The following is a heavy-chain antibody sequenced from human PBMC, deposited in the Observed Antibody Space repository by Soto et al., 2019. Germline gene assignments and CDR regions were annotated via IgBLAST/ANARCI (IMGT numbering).Heavy chain of an antibody. CDR3: ARQYAPYTYGMDV. J-gene: IGHJ6*02. V-gene: IGHV4-59*08. Sequence: LSETLSLTCTVSSDSRSSHKWSWIRQPPGKGLEWIGYIDNGGGTSYNPALQGQVTLSADKSTNTAYLQWSSLRASHTATYYCARQYAPYTYGMDVWGQGTTVTVSS. CDR1: SDSRSSHK. CDR2: IDNGGGT. D-gene: IGHD3-16*01.